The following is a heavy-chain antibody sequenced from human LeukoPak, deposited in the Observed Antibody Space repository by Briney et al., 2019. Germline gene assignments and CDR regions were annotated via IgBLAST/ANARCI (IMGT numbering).Heavy chain of an antibody. J-gene: IGHJ4*02. CDR2: IYHRANT. V-gene: IGHV4-59*01. D-gene: IGHD3-9*01. CDR1: GAAMTSYH. Sequence: SETLSLTCIVSGAAMTSYHWNWIRQTPGKRLEWIGYIYHRANTNFITSYSSSLRSRVSMSVDMSENHFSLKLSSVTAADTAIYYCSGGRSSRYSDYWGQGALVTVFS. CDR3: SGGRSSRYSDY.